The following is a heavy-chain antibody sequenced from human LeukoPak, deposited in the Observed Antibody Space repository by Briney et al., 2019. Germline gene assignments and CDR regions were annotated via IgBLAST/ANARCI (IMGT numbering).Heavy chain of an antibody. V-gene: IGHV3-23*01. J-gene: IGHJ4*02. D-gene: IGHD6-19*01. CDR2: ISNGGDRT. CDR3: AKDSPRSNGWFYFDH. Sequence: AGGSLRLSCAASGFTFTRQDMCWVRQAPGKGLEWVSGISNGGDRTYYADSVKGRFTITRDNSKNTVYLQMDSLRAEDTAVYYCAKDSPRSNGWFYFDHWGPGALVTVPS. CDR1: GFTFTRQD.